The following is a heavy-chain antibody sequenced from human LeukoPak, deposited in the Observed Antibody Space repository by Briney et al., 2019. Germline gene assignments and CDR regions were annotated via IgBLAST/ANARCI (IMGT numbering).Heavy chain of an antibody. CDR1: GFTFSDYY. CDR3: AGNFYDGSGYPTFDY. Sequence: GGSLRLSCAASGFTFSDYYMNWVRQAPGKGLEWISYISISGFTVYYADSVKGRFTISRDNNDNLLYLEMTSLRPEDTATYYCAGNFYDGSGYPTFDYWGQGALVAVSS. V-gene: IGHV3-11*04. CDR2: ISISGFTV. J-gene: IGHJ4*02. D-gene: IGHD3-22*01.